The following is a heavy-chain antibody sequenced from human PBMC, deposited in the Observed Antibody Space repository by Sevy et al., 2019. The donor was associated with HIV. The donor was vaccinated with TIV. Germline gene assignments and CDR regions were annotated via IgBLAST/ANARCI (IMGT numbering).Heavy chain of an antibody. V-gene: IGHV1-2*02. CDR1: GYTFTGYY. J-gene: IGHJ6*03. D-gene: IGHD6-13*01. CDR3: ARDPYSSSWSPYYYYYMDV. Sequence: ASVKVSCKASGYTFTGYYMHWVRQAPGQGLEWMGWINPNSGGTNYAQKFQGRVTMTRDTSISTAYMELSRLRSVDTAVYYCARDPYSSSWSPYYYYYMDVWGKGTTVTVSS. CDR2: INPNSGGT.